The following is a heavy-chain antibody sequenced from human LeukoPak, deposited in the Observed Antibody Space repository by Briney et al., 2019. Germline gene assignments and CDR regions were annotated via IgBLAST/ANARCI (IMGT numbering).Heavy chain of an antibody. Sequence: PGRSLRLSCAASGFTFSSYAMHWVRQAPGKGLEWVAVISYDGSNKYYADSVKGRFTISRDNSKNTLYLQMNSLRAEDTAVYYCARQNWGSYDYWGQGTLVTVSA. D-gene: IGHD7-27*01. CDR3: ARQNWGSYDY. J-gene: IGHJ4*02. CDR1: GFTFSSYA. V-gene: IGHV3-30-3*01. CDR2: ISYDGSNK.